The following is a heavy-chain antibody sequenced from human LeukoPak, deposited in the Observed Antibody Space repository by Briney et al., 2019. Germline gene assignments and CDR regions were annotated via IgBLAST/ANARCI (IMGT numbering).Heavy chain of an antibody. CDR1: GYTFTSYG. J-gene: IGHJ4*02. Sequence: ASVKVSCKASGYTFTSYGISWVRQAPGQGLEWMGWISAYNGNTNYAQKLQGRLTMTTDTSTSTAFLELRSLRSDDTAVYYCARDYKFSNGWYYFDYWGQGTLVTVSS. D-gene: IGHD6-19*01. V-gene: IGHV1-18*01. CDR2: ISAYNGNT. CDR3: ARDYKFSNGWYYFDY.